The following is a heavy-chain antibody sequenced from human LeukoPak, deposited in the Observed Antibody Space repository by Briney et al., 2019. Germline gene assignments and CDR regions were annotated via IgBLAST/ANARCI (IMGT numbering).Heavy chain of an antibody. CDR2: TYYRSKCYN. Sequence: SQTLSLTCAISGDSVCSNSAAWNWIGQSPSIGLEWLGRTYYRSKCYNDYAVSVKSRITINPDTSKNQFSLQLNSVTPEDTAVYYCAIGVAARSTFFQHWGQGTLVTVSS. D-gene: IGHD6-6*01. CDR3: AIGVAARSTFFQH. CDR1: GDSVCSNSAA. V-gene: IGHV6-1*01. J-gene: IGHJ1*01.